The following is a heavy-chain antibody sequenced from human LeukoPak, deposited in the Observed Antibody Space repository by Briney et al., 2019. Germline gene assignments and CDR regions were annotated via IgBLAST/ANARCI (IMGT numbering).Heavy chain of an antibody. J-gene: IGHJ4*02. Sequence: PSETLSLTCAVYGGSFSGYYWSWIRQPPGKGLEWIGEINHSGSTNYNPSLKSRVTISVDTSKNQFSLKLSSVTAADTAVYYCARLSVVAGFDYWGQGTLVTVSS. CDR2: INHSGST. CDR1: GGSFSGYY. V-gene: IGHV4-34*01. D-gene: IGHD6-19*01. CDR3: ARLSVVAGFDY.